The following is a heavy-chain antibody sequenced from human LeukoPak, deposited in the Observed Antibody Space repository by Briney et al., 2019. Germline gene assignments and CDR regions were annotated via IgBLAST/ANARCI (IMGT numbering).Heavy chain of an antibody. J-gene: IGHJ6*02. CDR3: AREMRGLLAARSRGYYGMDV. CDR2: ISSSSSYI. CDR1: GFTFSSYS. D-gene: IGHD6-6*01. V-gene: IGHV3-21*01. Sequence: GSLRLSCAASGFTFSSYSMNWVRQAPGKGLGWVSSISSSSSYIYYADSVKGRFTISRDNAKNSLYLQMNSLRAEDTAVYYCAREMRGLLAARSRGYYGMDVWGQGTTVTVSS.